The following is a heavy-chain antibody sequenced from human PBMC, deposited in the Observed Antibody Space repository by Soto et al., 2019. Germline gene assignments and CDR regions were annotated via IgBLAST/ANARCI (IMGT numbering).Heavy chain of an antibody. J-gene: IGHJ5*02. D-gene: IGHD3-22*01. CDR1: GFTFSSYS. Sequence: GGSLRLSCAASGFTFSSYSMNWVRQAPGKGLEWVSSISSSSSYIYYADSVKGRFTISRDNAKNSLYLQMNSLRAEDTAVYYCASRRGGGYYYDSSGYRLWWFDPWGQGTLVTVSS. CDR2: ISSSSSYI. CDR3: ASRRGGGYYYDSSGYRLWWFDP. V-gene: IGHV3-21*01.